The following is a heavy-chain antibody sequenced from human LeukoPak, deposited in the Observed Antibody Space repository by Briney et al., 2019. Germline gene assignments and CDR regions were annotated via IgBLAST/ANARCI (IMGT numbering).Heavy chain of an antibody. CDR2: ISGSGGST. CDR3: ANDGAYYDINTYAFDI. J-gene: IGHJ3*02. V-gene: IGHV3-23*01. CDR1: GFTFSSYA. Sequence: PGGSLRLSCAASGFTFSSYAMSWVRQAPGKGLEWVSGISGSGGSTYYADSVKGRFTISRDNSKNTLYLQMNSLRAEDTAVYYCANDGAYYDINTYAFDIWGKGTVVTVSS. D-gene: IGHD3-22*01.